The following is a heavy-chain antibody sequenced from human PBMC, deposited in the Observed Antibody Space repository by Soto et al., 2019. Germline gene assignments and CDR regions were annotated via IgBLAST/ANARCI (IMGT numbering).Heavy chain of an antibody. CDR3: AKVPVGATGRFDY. CDR2: ISGSGGST. Sequence: GGSLRLSCAGSGFTFSNYAMSWVRQAPGKGLAWVSAISGSGGSTYYADSVKGRFTISRDNSKNTLYPQMNSLRAEDTALYYCAKVPVGATGRFDYWGQGTLVTVSS. V-gene: IGHV3-23*01. D-gene: IGHD1-26*01. CDR1: GFTFSNYA. J-gene: IGHJ4*02.